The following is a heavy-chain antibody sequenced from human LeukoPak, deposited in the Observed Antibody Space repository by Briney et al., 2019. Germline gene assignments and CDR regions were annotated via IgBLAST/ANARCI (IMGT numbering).Heavy chain of an antibody. CDR2: ISAYNGNT. CDR1: GWTFSSYC. Sequence: ASVKVSCQACGWTFSSYCFTWVRRAPGQGLEWMGWISAYNGNTKYAQKFQGRVTMTKDTSTSTAYMDLRGLRFDDTAVYYCAGDPHLFYYDSSGSPDYWGQGTLVTVSS. V-gene: IGHV1-18*01. D-gene: IGHD3-22*01. J-gene: IGHJ4*02. CDR3: AGDPHLFYYDSSGSPDY.